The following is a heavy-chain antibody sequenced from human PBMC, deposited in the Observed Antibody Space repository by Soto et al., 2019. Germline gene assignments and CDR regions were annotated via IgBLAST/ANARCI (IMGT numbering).Heavy chain of an antibody. CDR2: IYHSEST. V-gene: IGHV4-38-2*01. D-gene: IGHD2-2*01. J-gene: IGHJ5*02. Sequence: PSETLSLTCAVSGYSISSGYYWGCIRQPPGKGLEWIGSIYHSESTYYNPSLRSRATISVDTSKNQFSLKLSSVTAADTAVYYCARDPRSYCSSTSCHPGWFDPWGQGTLVTVPS. CDR3: ARDPRSYCSSTSCHPGWFDP. CDR1: GYSISSGYY.